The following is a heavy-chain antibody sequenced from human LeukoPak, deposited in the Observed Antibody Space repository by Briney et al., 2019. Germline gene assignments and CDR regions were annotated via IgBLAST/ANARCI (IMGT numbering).Heavy chain of an antibody. D-gene: IGHD3-22*01. CDR2: IYYSGST. V-gene: IGHV4-59*01. CDR3: AGLTGVITTYNWFDP. J-gene: IGHJ5*02. CDR1: GGSFSGYY. Sequence: PSETLSLTCAVYGGSFSGYYWSWIRQPPGKGLEWIGYIYYSGSTNYNPSLKSRVTISVDTSKNQFSLKLSSVTAADTAVYYCAGLTGVITTYNWFDPWGQGTLVTVSS.